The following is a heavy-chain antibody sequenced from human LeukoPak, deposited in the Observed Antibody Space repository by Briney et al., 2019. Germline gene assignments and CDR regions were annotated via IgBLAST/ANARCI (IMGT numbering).Heavy chain of an antibody. CDR1: GFTFSSYW. J-gene: IGHJ6*03. V-gene: IGHV3-7*04. CDR2: IKQDGSEK. Sequence: GGSLRLSCAASGFTFSSYWMSWVRQAPGKGLEWVANIKQDGSEKYYVDSVKGRFTISRDNAKNSLYLQMNSLRAEDTAVYYCARASTTVTTVFYYYYYMDVWGKGTTVTVSS. CDR3: ARASTTVTTVFYYYYYMDV. D-gene: IGHD4-11*01.